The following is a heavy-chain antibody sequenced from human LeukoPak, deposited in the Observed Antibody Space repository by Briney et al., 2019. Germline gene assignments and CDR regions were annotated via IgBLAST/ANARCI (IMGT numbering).Heavy chain of an antibody. CDR3: AKDRGIVLMVYAPPYGMDV. D-gene: IGHD2-8*01. V-gene: IGHV3-30*18. CDR2: ISYDGSNK. CDR1: GFTFSSYG. Sequence: PGRSLRLSCAASGFTFSSYGMHWVRQAPGKGLEGVAVISYDGSNKYYADSVKGRFTISRDNSKNTLYLQMNSLRAEDTAVYYCAKDRGIVLMVYAPPYGMDVWGQGTTVTVSS. J-gene: IGHJ6*02.